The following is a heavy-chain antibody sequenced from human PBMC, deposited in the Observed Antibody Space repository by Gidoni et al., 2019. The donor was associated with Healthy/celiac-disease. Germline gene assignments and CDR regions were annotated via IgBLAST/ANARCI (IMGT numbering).Heavy chain of an antibody. J-gene: IGHJ3*02. CDR2: ISSSSSYI. D-gene: IGHD6-13*01. CDR3: ARDRTQTQQLVGGAFDI. CDR1: GFTFSSYS. Sequence: EVPLVESGGGLVKPGGSLRLSCASSGFTFSSYSMNWVRQAHGKGLAWVSSISSSSSYIYYADSVKGRFTISRDNAKNSLYLQMNSLRAEDTAVYYCARDRTQTQQLVGGAFDIWGQGTMVTVSS. V-gene: IGHV3-21*01.